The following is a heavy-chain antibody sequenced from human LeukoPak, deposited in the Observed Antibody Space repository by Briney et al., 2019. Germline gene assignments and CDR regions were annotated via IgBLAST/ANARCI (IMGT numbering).Heavy chain of an antibody. Sequence: ASVKVSCKASGYTFTDYYMHWVRQAPGQGLEWMGWINPNSGGTNYAQKFQGRVTMTRDTSISTAYMELSSLRSDDTAMYYCAASQEGSGWYFYFDYWGQGTLVTVSS. D-gene: IGHD6-19*01. J-gene: IGHJ4*02. CDR1: GYTFTDYY. CDR2: INPNSGGT. V-gene: IGHV1-2*02. CDR3: AASQEGSGWYFYFDY.